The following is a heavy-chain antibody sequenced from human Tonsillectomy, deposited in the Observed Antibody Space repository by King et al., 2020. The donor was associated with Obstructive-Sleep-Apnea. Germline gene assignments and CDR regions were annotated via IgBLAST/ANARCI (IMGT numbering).Heavy chain of an antibody. J-gene: IGHJ3*02. Sequence: VQLVESGGGLVQPGGSLRLSCAASGFTFGTYWVSWVRQAPGKGLEWVANIKQDGSEKYYVDSVKGRFTISRDNAKNSLYLQMNSLRAEDTAVYYCARGHIFGVVPLGVAFDIWGQGTMVTVSS. D-gene: IGHD3-3*02. CDR1: GFTFGTYW. CDR3: ARGHIFGVVPLGVAFDI. V-gene: IGHV3-7*03. CDR2: IKQDGSEK.